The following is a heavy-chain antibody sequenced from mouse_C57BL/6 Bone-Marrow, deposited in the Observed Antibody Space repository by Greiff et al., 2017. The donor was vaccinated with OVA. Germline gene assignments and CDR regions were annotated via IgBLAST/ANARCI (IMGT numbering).Heavy chain of an antibody. V-gene: IGHV5-12*01. CDR1: GFTFSDYY. D-gene: IGHD4-1*01. Sequence: VMLVESGGGLVQPGGSLKLSCAASGFTFSDYYMYWVRQTPEKRLEWVAYISNGGGSTYYPDTVKGRFTISRDNAKNTLYLQMSRLKSEDTAMYYCALTGPYAMDYWGQGTSVTVSS. J-gene: IGHJ4*01. CDR2: ISNGGGST. CDR3: ALTGPYAMDY.